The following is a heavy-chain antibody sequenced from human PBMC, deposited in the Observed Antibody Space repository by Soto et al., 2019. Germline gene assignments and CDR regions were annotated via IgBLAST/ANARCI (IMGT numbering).Heavy chain of an antibody. CDR3: AKNGQPPYYYYGMDV. CDR2: ISGYNGDT. Sequence: QGQRVQSGPEVKKPGASVKVSCKASGYTFSRYGISWVRQAPRQGLEWMGWISGYNGDTKYAQKVQGRVTMTIDTSTYTAYMELRSLTSDDTAIYYCAKNGQPPYYYYGMDVWGQGTTVTVSS. D-gene: IGHD2-8*01. CDR1: GYTFSRYG. V-gene: IGHV1-18*01. J-gene: IGHJ6*02.